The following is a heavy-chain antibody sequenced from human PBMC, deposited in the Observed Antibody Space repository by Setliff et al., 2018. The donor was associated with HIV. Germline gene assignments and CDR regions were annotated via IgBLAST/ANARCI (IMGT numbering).Heavy chain of an antibody. CDR2: IYYSGST. V-gene: IGHV4-39*07. Sequence: SETLSLTCTVSGDSMNNNYWGWIRQPPGKGLEWIGSIYYSGSTYYNPSLKSRVVMSVDTSKNQFSLKVRSMTAADTAIYFCARGSGKMVRGVTTGSYYYFMDVWGKGATVTVSS. J-gene: IGHJ6*03. D-gene: IGHD3-10*01. CDR1: GDSMNNNY. CDR3: ARGSGKMVRGVTTGSYYYFMDV.